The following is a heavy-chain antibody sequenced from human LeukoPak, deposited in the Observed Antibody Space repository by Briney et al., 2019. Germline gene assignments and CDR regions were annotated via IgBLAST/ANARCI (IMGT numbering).Heavy chain of an antibody. Sequence: TETLSLTCSVSGRSISSSSYDWGRIRQPPGKGLEWTGSIYYSGSTYYNPSLKSQDSISLDTSKNQFSLTLSSVTAADTAVDYCARDEGIPAAGDFDYWGQGTLVTVSS. CDR2: IYYSGST. CDR1: GRSISSSSYD. J-gene: IGHJ4*02. V-gene: IGHV4-39*07. CDR3: ARDEGIPAAGDFDY. D-gene: IGHD6-13*01.